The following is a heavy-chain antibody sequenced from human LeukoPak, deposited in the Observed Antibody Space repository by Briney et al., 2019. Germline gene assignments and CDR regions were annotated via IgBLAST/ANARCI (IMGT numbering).Heavy chain of an antibody. D-gene: IGHD6-13*01. Sequence: SETLSLTCTVSGGSISSSSYYWGWIRQPPGKGLEWIGTIYYSGSTYYNPSLKSRVTISVDTSKNQFSLKLSSVTAADTAVYYCARGRSSSWLDAFDIWGQGTMVTVSS. CDR3: ARGRSSSWLDAFDI. J-gene: IGHJ3*02. CDR2: IYYSGST. CDR1: GGSISSSSYY. V-gene: IGHV4-39*07.